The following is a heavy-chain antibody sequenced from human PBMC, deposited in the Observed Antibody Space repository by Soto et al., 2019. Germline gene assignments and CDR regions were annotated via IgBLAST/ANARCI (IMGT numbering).Heavy chain of an antibody. CDR2: ISTGGAYM. D-gene: IGHD2-21*01. V-gene: IGHV3-21*06. J-gene: IGHJ4*02. Sequence: EVQLVESGGGVVKAGGSLRLFCTASGFTFRNYNMNWVRQAPGKGLEWVSSISTGGAYMFYADSVKGRFTISRDNAQNSLFLQIDSPRAEDTAVYYCARDIASPGGDYFDSWGQGTLVTVSS. CDR1: GFTFRNYN. CDR3: ARDIASPGGDYFDS.